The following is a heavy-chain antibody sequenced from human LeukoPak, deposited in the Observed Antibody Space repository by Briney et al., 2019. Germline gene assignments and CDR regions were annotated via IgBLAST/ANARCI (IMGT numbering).Heavy chain of an antibody. J-gene: IGHJ4*02. Sequence: GASVKVSCKASGGTFSSYTISWVRQAPGQGLEWMGRIIPILGIANYAQKFQGRVTITADKSTSTAYMELSSLRSEDTAVYYCATARFEGSCSGGSCYSGPDYWGQGTLVTVSS. CDR1: GGTFSSYT. CDR3: ATARFEGSCSGGSCYSGPDY. V-gene: IGHV1-69*02. D-gene: IGHD2-15*01. CDR2: IIPILGIA.